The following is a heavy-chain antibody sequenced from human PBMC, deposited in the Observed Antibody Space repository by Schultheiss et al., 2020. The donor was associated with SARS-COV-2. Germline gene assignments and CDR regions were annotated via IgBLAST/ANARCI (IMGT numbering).Heavy chain of an antibody. CDR3: ARAAVTPYFFDY. CDR2: VYYNGNT. J-gene: IGHJ4*02. D-gene: IGHD4-17*01. V-gene: IGHV4-59*01. CDR1: GGSISTYY. Sequence: SETLSLTCTVSGGSISTYYWSWIRQPPGSGLEWIGYVYYNGNTNYSPSLKSRVSISVDASKNHFSLQLGSVTAADTAVYYCARAAVTPYFFDYWGQGTLVTVSS.